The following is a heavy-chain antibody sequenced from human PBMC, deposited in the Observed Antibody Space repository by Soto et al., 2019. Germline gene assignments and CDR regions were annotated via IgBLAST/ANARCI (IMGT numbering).Heavy chain of an antibody. V-gene: IGHV4-31*03. D-gene: IGHD2-15*01. J-gene: IGHJ5*02. Sequence: QVQLQESGPGLVRPSQTLSLTCTVSGGAIRGGGYYWTWIRQHPGKGLEWMGYIYYTGTTYYNPSLKSRVIISIDTSKNQFSLKLSSVTAADTAVYYCARAQIGYCSGGSCEHGPPFDPWGQGSLVTVSS. CDR2: IYYTGTT. CDR3: ARAQIGYCSGGSCEHGPPFDP. CDR1: GGAIRGGGYY.